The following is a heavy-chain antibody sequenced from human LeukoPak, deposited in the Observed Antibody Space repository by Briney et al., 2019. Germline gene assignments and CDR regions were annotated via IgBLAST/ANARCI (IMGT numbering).Heavy chain of an antibody. Sequence: ASVKVSCKASGYTFTSYYMHWVRQAPGQGLEWMGIINPSGGSTSYAQKFQGRVTMTRDTSTSTVYMELSSLRYEDTAVYYCARDTDSYDSSGYYYSWGQGTLVTVSS. CDR1: GYTFTSYY. D-gene: IGHD3-22*01. J-gene: IGHJ4*02. CDR2: INPSGGST. V-gene: IGHV1-46*01. CDR3: ARDTDSYDSSGYYYS.